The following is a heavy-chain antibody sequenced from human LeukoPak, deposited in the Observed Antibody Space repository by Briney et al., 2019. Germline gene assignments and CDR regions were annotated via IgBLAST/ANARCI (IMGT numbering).Heavy chain of an antibody. V-gene: IGHV4-30-4*01. D-gene: IGHD2-15*01. J-gene: IGHJ3*02. CDR2: IYDSGST. Sequence: SQTLSLTCTVSGASIRSGDYYWSWIRQPPGKGLEWIGYIYDSGSTYYNPSLKSRITISVDTSENRFSLKLSSVTATDTAVYYCARDCSGGSCYGAFDTWGQGTMVTVSS. CDR1: GASIRSGDYY. CDR3: ARDCSGGSCYGAFDT.